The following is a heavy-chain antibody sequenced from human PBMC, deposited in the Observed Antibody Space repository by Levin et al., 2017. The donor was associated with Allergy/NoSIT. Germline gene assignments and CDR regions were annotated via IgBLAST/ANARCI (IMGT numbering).Heavy chain of an antibody. J-gene: IGHJ2*01. D-gene: IGHD2-2*01. V-gene: IGHV3-23*01. Sequence: GESLKISCAASGFTFSSYAMSWVRQAPGKGLEWVSAISGSGGSTYYADSVKGRFTISRDNSKNTLYLQMNSLRAEDTAVYYCAKDRGYCSSTSCYDHYWYFDLWGRGTLVTVSS. CDR1: GFTFSSYA. CDR3: AKDRGYCSSTSCYDHYWYFDL. CDR2: ISGSGGST.